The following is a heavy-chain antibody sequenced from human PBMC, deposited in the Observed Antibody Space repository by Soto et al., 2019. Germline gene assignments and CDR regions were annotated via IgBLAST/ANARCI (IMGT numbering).Heavy chain of an antibody. CDR1: GGSISSSSYY. CDR2: IYYSGST. Sequence: QLQLQGLGPGLVKPSETLSLTCTVSGGSISSSSYYWGWIRQPPGKGLEWIGSIYYSGSTYYNPSLKSRVTISVDTSKNQFSLKLSSVSAADTAVYYCARHTPAISISDHWGQGTLVTVST. D-gene: IGHD2-15*01. CDR3: ARHTPAISISDH. V-gene: IGHV4-39*01. J-gene: IGHJ4*02.